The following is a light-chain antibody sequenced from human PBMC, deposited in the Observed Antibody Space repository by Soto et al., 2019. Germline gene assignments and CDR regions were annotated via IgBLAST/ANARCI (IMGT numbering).Light chain of an antibody. V-gene: IGKV1-9*01. CDR1: QGISSY. Sequence: DIQLTQSPSFLSASVGDRVTITCRASQGISSYLAWYQQKPGKAPKLLIYAASTMQSGVPSRFSGSGSGTEFTLTISSLQTEDFATYYCQQLNSYPLTFGQGTKLDIK. CDR2: AAS. J-gene: IGKJ2*01. CDR3: QQLNSYPLT.